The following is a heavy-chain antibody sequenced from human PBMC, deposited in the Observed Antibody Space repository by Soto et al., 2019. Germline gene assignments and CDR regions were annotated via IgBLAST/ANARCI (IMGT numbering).Heavy chain of an antibody. CDR1: GFTFSGYG. V-gene: IGHV3-30*18. CDR3: AKDRVSEHNNGWPQGS. Sequence: GGSLRLSGAASGFTFSGYGMHWVSQAPGKGLEWVAVISNDGINKYYGDSVKGRFTISRDNSKNTLYLRMNSLRAEDTAVYYCAKDRVSEHNNGWPQGSWGQGTQVTVSS. CDR2: ISNDGINK. D-gene: IGHD6-19*01. J-gene: IGHJ4*02.